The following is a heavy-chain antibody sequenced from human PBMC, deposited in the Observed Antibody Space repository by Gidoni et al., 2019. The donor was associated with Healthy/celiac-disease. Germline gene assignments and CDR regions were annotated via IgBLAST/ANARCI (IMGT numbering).Heavy chain of an antibody. J-gene: IGHJ3*02. CDR3: AVGEYGSFDI. Sequence: QVQLVRSGAEVKKPGSSVKVSCKASGSTFRSYAISWGRQAPGQWLEWMGGIIPIFGTANYSQKFQCRVTITADKSTSTAYMALSSLRSEDTAVYYCAVGEYGSFDIWGQETLVTVSS. CDR2: IIPIFGTA. CDR1: GSTFRSYA. D-gene: IGHD4-17*01. V-gene: IGHV1-69*06.